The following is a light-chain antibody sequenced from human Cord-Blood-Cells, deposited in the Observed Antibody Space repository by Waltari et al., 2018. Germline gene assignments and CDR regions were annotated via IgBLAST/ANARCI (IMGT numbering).Light chain of an antibody. V-gene: IGKV2-30*02. CDR3: MQGTHWPIT. Sequence: DVVMTQSPLSLPVTLGQPASISCRSSQSLVHSDGNTYLNWFQQRQGQSPRRLIYKVSNRDSGVPDRFSGSGSGTDFTLKISRVEAEDVGVYYCMQGTHWPITFGKGTRLEIK. CDR2: KVS. CDR1: QSLVHSDGNTY. J-gene: IGKJ5*01.